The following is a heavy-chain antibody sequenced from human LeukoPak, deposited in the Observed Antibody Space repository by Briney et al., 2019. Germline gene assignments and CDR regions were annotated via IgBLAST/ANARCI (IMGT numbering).Heavy chain of an antibody. J-gene: IGHJ4*02. CDR1: GFTFRSDE. CDR3: ARDRRGGPNVVDY. D-gene: IGHD1-1*01. CDR2: ISSSGSTI. Sequence: GGSLRLSCAASGFTFRSDEMNWVRQAPGKGLEWVSYISSSGSTIYYADSVKGRFTISRDNAKNSLYLQMNSLRAEDTAVYYCARDRRGGPNVVDYWGQGTLVTVSS. V-gene: IGHV3-48*03.